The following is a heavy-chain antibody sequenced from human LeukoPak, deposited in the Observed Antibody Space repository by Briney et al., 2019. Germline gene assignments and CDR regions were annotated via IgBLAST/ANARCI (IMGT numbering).Heavy chain of an antibody. CDR3: AKDLVVVNDAFDI. Sequence: GGSLRLSCVASGFTFSSYWMSWVHQAPGKGLEWVANIKQDGSEKYYVDSVKGRFTISRDNAKNSLYLQVNSLRAEDTAVYYCAKDLVVVNDAFDIWGQGTMVTVSS. CDR1: GFTFSSYW. J-gene: IGHJ3*02. CDR2: IKQDGSEK. D-gene: IGHD3-22*01. V-gene: IGHV3-7*01.